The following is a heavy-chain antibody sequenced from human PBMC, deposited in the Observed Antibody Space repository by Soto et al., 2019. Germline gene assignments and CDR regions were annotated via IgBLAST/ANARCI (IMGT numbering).Heavy chain of an antibody. J-gene: IGHJ4*02. Sequence: SETLSLTCTVSGGSISSYYWSWIRQPPGKGLEWIGYIYYSGSTNYNPSLKSRVTISVDTSKNQFSLKLSSVTAADTAVYYCASTYYDFWSGLSHFDYWGQGTLVTVSS. D-gene: IGHD3-3*01. CDR1: GGSISSYY. CDR2: IYYSGST. CDR3: ASTYYDFWSGLSHFDY. V-gene: IGHV4-59*01.